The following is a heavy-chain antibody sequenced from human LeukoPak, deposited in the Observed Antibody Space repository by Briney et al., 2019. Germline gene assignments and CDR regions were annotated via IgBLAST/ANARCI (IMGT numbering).Heavy chain of an antibody. CDR1: GGTFSSYA. CDR3: ARDLGYSSEKGYYYGMDV. Sequence: GASVKVSCKASGGTFSSYAISWVRQAPGQGLEWMGGIIPIFGTANYAQKFQGRVTITADESTSTAYMELSSLRSEDTAVYYCARDLGYSSEKGYYYGMDVWGQGTTVTVSS. V-gene: IGHV1-69*13. J-gene: IGHJ6*02. CDR2: IIPIFGTA. D-gene: IGHD6-19*01.